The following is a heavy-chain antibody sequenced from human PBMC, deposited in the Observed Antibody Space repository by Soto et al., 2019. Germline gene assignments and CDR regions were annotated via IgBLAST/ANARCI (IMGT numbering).Heavy chain of an antibody. CDR1: GYTFTSYG. CDR2: ISAYNGKT. J-gene: IGHJ6*02. CDR3: ARDLAVHNFCRQLEDV. Sequence: ASVKVSCKASGYTFTSYGISGVRQAPGQGLEWMGWISAYNGKTNYAQKLQGRVTMTTDTSTSTAYMELRSLRSDDTAVYYCARDLAVHNFCRQLEDVWGRRNTVAVSS. D-gene: IGHD6-13*01. V-gene: IGHV1-18*04.